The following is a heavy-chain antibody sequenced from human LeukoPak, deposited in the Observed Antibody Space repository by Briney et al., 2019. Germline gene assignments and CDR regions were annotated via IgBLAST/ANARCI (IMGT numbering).Heavy chain of an antibody. D-gene: IGHD2-15*01. Sequence: GGSLRLSCAPSGFTYSSYAMSWLPQAPGKGLAWVSAISGSGGSTYYADPVKGRFTISRDNSKNTLYLQMDSLRAEDTAVYYCAKGEDIVVVYNWFDLWGQGTLVTVSS. CDR2: ISGSGGST. V-gene: IGHV3-23*01. CDR3: AKGEDIVVVYNWFDL. J-gene: IGHJ5*02. CDR1: GFTYSSYA.